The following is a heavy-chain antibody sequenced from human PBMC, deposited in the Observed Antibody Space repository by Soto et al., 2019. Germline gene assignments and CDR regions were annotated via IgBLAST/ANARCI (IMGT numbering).Heavy chain of an antibody. CDR3: ARDRRLSSGWPRSYYFDY. CDR1: GGSFSGYY. D-gene: IGHD6-19*01. Sequence: QVQLQQWGAGLLKPSETLSLTCAVYGGSFSGYYWSWIRQPPGKGLEWIGEINHSGSTNYNPSLKSRVTISVDTSKNQFSLKLSSVTAADTAVYYCARDRRLSSGWPRSYYFDYWGQGTLVTVSS. CDR2: INHSGST. J-gene: IGHJ4*02. V-gene: IGHV4-34*01.